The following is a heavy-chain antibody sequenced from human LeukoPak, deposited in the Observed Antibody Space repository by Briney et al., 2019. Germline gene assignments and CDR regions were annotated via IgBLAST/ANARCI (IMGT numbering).Heavy chain of an antibody. CDR2: ISASGGST. D-gene: IGHD2/OR15-2a*01. CDR1: GFTFSSYA. V-gene: IGHV3-23*01. Sequence: GGSLRLSCAASGFTFSSYAMSWVRQAPGKGLQWVSAISASGGSTYYADSVKGRFTISRDNSRNTLYLQMNSLRAEDTAVYYCASSFRNSDYPYWGQGSLVTVSS. J-gene: IGHJ4*02. CDR3: ASSFRNSDYPY.